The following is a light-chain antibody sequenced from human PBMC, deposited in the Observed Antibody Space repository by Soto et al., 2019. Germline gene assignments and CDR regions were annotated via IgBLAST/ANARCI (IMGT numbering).Light chain of an antibody. CDR3: CSSGGSNGFVV. V-gene: IGLV2-8*01. J-gene: IGLJ2*01. Sequence: QSVLTQPASVSGSPGQSITISCTGTSSDVGGYNYVSWYQHSPGKAPKLLIYEVSKRPQGVPDRFTGSKSGNTASLTVSELQPDDEADYYCCSSGGSNGFVVFGGGTKLTVL. CDR1: SSDVGGYNY. CDR2: EVS.